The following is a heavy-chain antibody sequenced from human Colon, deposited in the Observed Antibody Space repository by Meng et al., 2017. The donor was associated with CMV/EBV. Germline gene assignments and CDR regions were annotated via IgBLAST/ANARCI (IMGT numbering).Heavy chain of an antibody. Sequence: LSCAASGFKFGDYYMTWIRQAPGKGLEGVSYISHSGNTIHYADSVKGRFTISRDNAKNSLSLQINGLRAEDTAIYYCARVSRWYFDLWGRGTLVTVSS. V-gene: IGHV3-11*04. CDR3: ARVSRWYFDL. J-gene: IGHJ2*01. CDR2: ISHSGNTI. CDR1: GFKFGDYY.